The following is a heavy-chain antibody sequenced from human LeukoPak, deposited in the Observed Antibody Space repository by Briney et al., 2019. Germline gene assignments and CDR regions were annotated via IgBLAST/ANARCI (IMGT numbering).Heavy chain of an antibody. CDR1: GFSFSSYW. D-gene: IGHD3-22*01. V-gene: IGHV3-74*01. Sequence: GGSLRLSCAASGFSFSSYWMHWARQAPGKGLVWVSRINTDETTTDYADSVKGRFTITRDNAKSTLCLQMDSLRAEDRAVYYCVRAHDNADSSGYSYDYWGQGTLVTVSS. CDR2: INTDETTT. J-gene: IGHJ4*02. CDR3: VRAHDNADSSGYSYDY.